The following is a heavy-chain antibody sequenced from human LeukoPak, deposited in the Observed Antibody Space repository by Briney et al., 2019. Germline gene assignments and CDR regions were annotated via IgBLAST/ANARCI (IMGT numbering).Heavy chain of an antibody. Sequence: ASVKVSCKGSGYTFTGSYMHWVRQAPGQGLEWMGWINPNSGGTNYAQKFQGRVTMTRDTSISTAYMELSRLRSDDTAVYYCAKPHPKKGLDYWGQGTLVTVSS. V-gene: IGHV1-2*02. J-gene: IGHJ4*02. CDR3: AKPHPKKGLDY. CDR1: GYTFTGSY. CDR2: INPNSGGT.